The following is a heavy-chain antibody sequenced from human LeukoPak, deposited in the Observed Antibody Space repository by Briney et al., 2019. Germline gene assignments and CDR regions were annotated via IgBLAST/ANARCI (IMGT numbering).Heavy chain of an antibody. CDR3: ARGKKDDSSGYILTGLYYFDY. D-gene: IGHD3-22*01. V-gene: IGHV1-8*01. CDR1: GYTFTSYD. CDR2: MNPNSGNT. J-gene: IGHJ4*02. Sequence: ASVKVSCKASGYTFTSYDINWVRQATGQGLEWMGWMNPNSGNTGYAQKFQGRVTMTRNTSISTAYMELSSLRSEDTAVYYCARGKKDDSSGYILTGLYYFDYWGQGTPVTVSS.